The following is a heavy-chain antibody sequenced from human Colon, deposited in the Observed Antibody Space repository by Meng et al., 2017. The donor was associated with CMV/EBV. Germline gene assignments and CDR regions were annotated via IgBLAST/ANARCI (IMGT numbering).Heavy chain of an antibody. CDR3: ARRPTPRTGFDF. CDR2: IIYSGST. Sequence: TVSGGSINSPSYLWGWIRQSPGKGLEWIGSIIYSGSTYNNPSLKSRVTLYVDTSKNQFSLRLNSVTAADTGVYYCARRPTPRTGFDFWGQGTLVTVSS. CDR1: GGSINSPSYL. D-gene: IGHD4-23*01. V-gene: IGHV4-39*07. J-gene: IGHJ4*02.